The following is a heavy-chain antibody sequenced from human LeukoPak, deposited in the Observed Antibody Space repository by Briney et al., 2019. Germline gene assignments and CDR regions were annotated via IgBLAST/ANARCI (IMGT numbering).Heavy chain of an antibody. V-gene: IGHV4-30-4*08. CDR2: IYYSGST. CDR1: GGSISSGDYY. Sequence: SETLSLTCTVSGGSISSGDYYWSWIRQPLGKGLEWIGYIYYSGSTYYNPSLKSRVTISVDTSKNQFSLKLSSVTAADTAVYYCAREGYGSGSYYLTDYWGQGTLVTVSS. CDR3: AREGYGSGSYYLTDY. J-gene: IGHJ4*02. D-gene: IGHD3-10*01.